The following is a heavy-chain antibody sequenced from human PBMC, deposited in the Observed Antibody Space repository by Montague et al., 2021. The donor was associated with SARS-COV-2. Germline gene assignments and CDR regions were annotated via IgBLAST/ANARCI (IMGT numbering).Heavy chain of an antibody. D-gene: IGHD3-22*01. CDR2: INHRGNT. CDR3: VRGRQHINMVVVVVTGGEYYFDF. Sequence: SETLSLTCTVSGGSISNTNYYWGWVRQPPGKGLEWIGEINHRGNTNYNPSLKSRVTISVDTSKNQFSLKMTSVTAADTAVYYCVRGRQHINMVVVVVTGGEYYFDFWGQGTLVAVSS. CDR1: GGSISNTNYY. V-gene: IGHV4-39*07. J-gene: IGHJ4*02.